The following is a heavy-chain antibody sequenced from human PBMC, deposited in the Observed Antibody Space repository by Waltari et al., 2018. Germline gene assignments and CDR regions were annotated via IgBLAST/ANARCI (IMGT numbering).Heavy chain of an antibody. CDR2: INPTDGGT. D-gene: IGHD2-15*01. CDR1: GYTFTTGTRFGGDY. J-gene: IGHJ4*02. Sequence: QVQLVQSGAEVKNPGASVKVSCMTSGYTFTTGTRFGGDYIHWVRQAPGQVPEWMGRINPTDGGTKYAQKFQGRVTVTRDTSITTAYMELTSLRSDDTAVYYCARGGIGGNFDFWGQGSLVTVST. V-gene: IGHV1-2*06. CDR3: ARGGIGGNFDF.